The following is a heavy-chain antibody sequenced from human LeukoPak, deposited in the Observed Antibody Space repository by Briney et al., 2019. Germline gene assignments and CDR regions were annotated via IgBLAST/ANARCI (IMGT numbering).Heavy chain of an antibody. CDR1: GGTFSSYA. J-gene: IGHJ4*02. Sequence: SVKVSCKASGGTFSSYAISWVRQAPGQGLEWMGRIIPIFGIANYAQKFQGRVTITADKSTSTAYMELSSLRSEDTAVYYCALTYHDSSGHLDYWGQGTLVTVSS. CDR2: IIPIFGIA. V-gene: IGHV1-69*04. D-gene: IGHD3-22*01. CDR3: ALTYHDSSGHLDY.